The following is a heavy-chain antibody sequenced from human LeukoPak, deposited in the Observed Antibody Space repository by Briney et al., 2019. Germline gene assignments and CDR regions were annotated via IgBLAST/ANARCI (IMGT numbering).Heavy chain of an antibody. V-gene: IGHV4-30-4*08. CDR1: GGSISSGDYY. Sequence: SQTLSLTCTVSGGSISSGDYYWSWIRQPPGKGLEWIGYIYYSGSTYYNPSLKSRVTISVGTSKNQFSLKLSSVTAADTAVYYCARGQTRITIFGVVNWFDPWGQGTLVTVSS. D-gene: IGHD3-3*01. CDR3: ARGQTRITIFGVVNWFDP. J-gene: IGHJ5*02. CDR2: IYYSGST.